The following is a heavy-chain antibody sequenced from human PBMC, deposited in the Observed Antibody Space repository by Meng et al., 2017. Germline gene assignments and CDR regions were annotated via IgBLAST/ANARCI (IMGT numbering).Heavy chain of an antibody. CDR1: GGTFSSYA. V-gene: IGHV1-69*06. D-gene: IGHD3-16*02. CDR3: ARDYYDYVWGSYRYIAV. CDR2: IIPIFGTA. Sequence: SVKVSCKASGGTFSSYAISWVRQAPGQGLEWMGGIIPIFGTANYAQKFQGRVTITADKSTSTAYMELSRLRSDDTAVYYCARDYYDYVWGSYRYIAVWGQGTAVIVSS. J-gene: IGHJ6*02.